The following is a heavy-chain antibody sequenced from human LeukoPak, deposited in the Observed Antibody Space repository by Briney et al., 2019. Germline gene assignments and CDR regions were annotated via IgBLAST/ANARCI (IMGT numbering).Heavy chain of an antibody. D-gene: IGHD1-26*01. CDR2: INHSGST. J-gene: IGHJ6*03. CDR3: AEQVGAQNWYYYYYMDV. CDR1: GGSFSGYY. Sequence: PSETLSLTCAVYGGSFSGYYWSWIRQPPGKGLEWIGEINHSGSTNYNPSLKSRVTISVDTSKNQFSLKLSSVTAADTAVYYCAEQVGAQNWYYYYYMDVWGKGTTVTVSS. V-gene: IGHV4-34*01.